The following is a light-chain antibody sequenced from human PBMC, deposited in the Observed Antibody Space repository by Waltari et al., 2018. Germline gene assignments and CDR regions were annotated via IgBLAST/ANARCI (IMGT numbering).Light chain of an antibody. V-gene: IGKV3-20*01. CDR1: QSIGKY. CDR2: AAS. J-gene: IGKJ1*01. CDR3: PNHERLPGK. Sequence: EIVLTQSPGTLSLSPGERATLSCRASQSIGKYLVWYQQKPGQAPRLLIYAASSRATGVPDRFSRCASGTEFSLTFSRLEPEDFTVYYCPNHERLPGKFGQGTKVEIK.